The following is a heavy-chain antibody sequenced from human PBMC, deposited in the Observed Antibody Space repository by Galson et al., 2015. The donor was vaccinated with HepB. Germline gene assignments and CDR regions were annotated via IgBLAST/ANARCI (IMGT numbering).Heavy chain of an antibody. CDR1: GYTFTSYA. CDR2: ISSYNGNT. V-gene: IGHV1-18*04. J-gene: IGHJ4*02. D-gene: IGHD3-10*01. CDR3: ARDPTRISMIQGTNSPLDF. Sequence: SVKVSCKASGYTFTSYAFSWVRQAPGQGFEWLGWISSYNGNTNYAQKFQDRVTMTTDTSTHTAYMELRSLRSDDTPVYYCARDPTRISMIQGTNSPLDFWGQGTLVTFSS.